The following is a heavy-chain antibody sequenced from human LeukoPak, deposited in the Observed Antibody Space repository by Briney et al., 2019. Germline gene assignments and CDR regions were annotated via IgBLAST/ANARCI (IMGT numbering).Heavy chain of an antibody. J-gene: IGHJ5*02. V-gene: IGHV5-51*01. CDR1: GYSFTSYW. Sequence: GESLKISCKGSGYSFTSYWIGWVRQMPGKGLEWMGIIYPGDSDTRYSPSFQGQVTISADKSISTAYLQWSSLKASDTAMYYCARHEDGVSYYHWFDPWGQGTLVTVSS. CDR3: ARHEDGVSYYHWFDP. D-gene: IGHD1-26*01. CDR2: IYPGDSDT.